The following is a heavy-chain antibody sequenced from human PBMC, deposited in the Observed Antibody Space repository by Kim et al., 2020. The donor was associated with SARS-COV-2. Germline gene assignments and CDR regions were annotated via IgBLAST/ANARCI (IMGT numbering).Heavy chain of an antibody. CDR2: IDPSDSYT. J-gene: IGHJ5*02. D-gene: IGHD5-18*01. CDR3: ASSGLWSPDTNWFDP. V-gene: IGHV5-10-1*01. Sequence: GESLKISCKGSGYSFTSYWISWVRQMPGKGLEWMGRIDPSDSYTNYSPSFQGHVTISADKSIRTAYLQWSSLKASDTAMYYCASSGLWSPDTNWFDPWGQGTLVTVSS. CDR1: GYSFTSYW.